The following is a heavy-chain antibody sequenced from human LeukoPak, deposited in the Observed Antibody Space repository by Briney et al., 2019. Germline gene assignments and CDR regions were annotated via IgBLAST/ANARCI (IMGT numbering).Heavy chain of an antibody. J-gene: IGHJ6*03. Sequence: ASVKVSCKASRYTFTSYDINWVRQATGQGLEWMGWMNPNSGNTGYAQKFQGRVTMTRNTSISTAYMELSSLRSEDTAVYYCARRSLDRYCSSTSCYTFYYMYVWGKVTTVTVSS. D-gene: IGHD2-2*02. V-gene: IGHV1-8*01. CDR2: MNPNSGNT. CDR1: RYTFTSYD. CDR3: ARRSLDRYCSSTSCYTFYYMYV.